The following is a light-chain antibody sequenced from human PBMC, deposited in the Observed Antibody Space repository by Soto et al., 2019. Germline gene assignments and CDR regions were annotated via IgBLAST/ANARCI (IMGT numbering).Light chain of an antibody. CDR2: GTS. J-gene: IGKJ1*01. V-gene: IGKV1-39*01. CDR1: QSISGY. Sequence: DIQMTQSPSSLSGSAGDRVTITCRASQSISGYLNWYQQKPGKAPKVLMYGTSILQTGVSSRFRGSGSGTDFTLTINSLQPEDFATYYCQQSYSTPWTFGQGTKVEIK. CDR3: QQSYSTPWT.